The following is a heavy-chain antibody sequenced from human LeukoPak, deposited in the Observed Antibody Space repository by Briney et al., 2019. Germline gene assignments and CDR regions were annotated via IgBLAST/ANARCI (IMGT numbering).Heavy chain of an antibody. CDR3: AKELGRGWSRAPYDS. D-gene: IGHD6-19*01. Sequence: GGSLRLSCAASGFTFDSFAMNWVRQAPGKGLEWVSLINGRDNSTFYADSVKGRFTISRDNSKNTLSLQMNSLRAEDTAVYYCAKELGRGWSRAPYDSWGQGTLVTVSS. V-gene: IGHV3-23*01. CDR2: INGRDNST. CDR1: GFTFDSFA. J-gene: IGHJ4*02.